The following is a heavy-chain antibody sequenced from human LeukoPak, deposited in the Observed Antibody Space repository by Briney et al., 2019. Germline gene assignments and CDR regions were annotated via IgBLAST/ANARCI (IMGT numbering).Heavy chain of an antibody. Sequence: PGGSLRLSCAASKFTFSSYSMNWVRQAPGKGLECVANINQDGSDKYYVDSVKGRFTISRDNTKNSLYLQMNSLRAEDTAVYYCVGGDYWGQGTLVTVSS. CDR3: VGGDY. CDR1: KFTFSSYS. V-gene: IGHV3-7*01. CDR2: INQDGSDK. J-gene: IGHJ4*02.